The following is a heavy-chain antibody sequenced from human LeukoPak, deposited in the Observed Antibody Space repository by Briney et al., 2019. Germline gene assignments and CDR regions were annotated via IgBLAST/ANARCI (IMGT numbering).Heavy chain of an antibody. CDR2: ISYDGSNK. V-gene: IGHV3-30-3*01. CDR3: ARDLVGMVRGVIAYYYYGMDV. J-gene: IGHJ6*02. Sequence: GGSLRLSCAASGFTFSSYAMHWVRQAPGKGLEWVAVISYDGSNKYYADSVKGRFTISRDNSKNTLYLQMNSLRAEDTAVNYCARDLVGMVRGVIAYYYYGMDVWGQGTTVTASS. CDR1: GFTFSSYA. D-gene: IGHD3-10*01.